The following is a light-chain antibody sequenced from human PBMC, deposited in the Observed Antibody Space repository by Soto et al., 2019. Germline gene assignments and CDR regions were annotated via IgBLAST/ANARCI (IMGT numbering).Light chain of an antibody. J-gene: IGKJ1*01. V-gene: IGKV1-5*01. CDR1: QSVSYW. CDR2: DAS. Sequence: EIQMTQSPSTLSASVGDRVTITCRASQSVSYWLAWYQQKPGKAPKLLVHDASTLLSGVPSRFSGSVSGTEFILTIGSLQPDDFATYYCQQDKRYPWTFGQGTKV. CDR3: QQDKRYPWT.